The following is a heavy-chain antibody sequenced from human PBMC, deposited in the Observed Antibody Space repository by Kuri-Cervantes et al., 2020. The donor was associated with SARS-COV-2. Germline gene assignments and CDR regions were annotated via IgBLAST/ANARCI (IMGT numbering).Heavy chain of an antibody. CDR2: IKQDGSEK. J-gene: IGHJ4*02. CDR1: GFTFSSYW. CDR3: ARGEYSGYDYYFDY. D-gene: IGHD5-12*01. V-gene: IGHV3-7*01. Sequence: GESLKISCAASGFTFSSYWMSWVRQAPGKGLEWVANIKQDGSEKYYVDSVKGRFTISRDNAKNSLYLQMNSLRAEDTAVYYCARGEYSGYDYYFDYWGQGTLVTVSS.